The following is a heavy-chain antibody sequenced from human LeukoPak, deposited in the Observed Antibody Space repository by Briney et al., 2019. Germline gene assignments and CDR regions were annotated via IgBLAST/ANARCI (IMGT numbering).Heavy chain of an antibody. CDR3: AREQGKAFDY. V-gene: IGHV3-21*01. CDR2: ISTSSGYI. CDR1: GFTFSPYR. Sequence: PGGSLRLSCAASGFTFSPYRMNWVRQAPGKGLEWVSSISTSSGYIYYADSLQGRFTISRDNAKNSLYLQMNSLRTEDTAVYYCAREQGKAFDYWGPGTLVTVSS. J-gene: IGHJ4*02.